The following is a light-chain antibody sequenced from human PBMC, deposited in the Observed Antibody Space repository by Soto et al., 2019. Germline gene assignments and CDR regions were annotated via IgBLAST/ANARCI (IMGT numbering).Light chain of an antibody. J-gene: IGKJ1*01. CDR3: KQYNTHSGT. V-gene: IGKV1-5*01. CDR1: QTVNAW. Sequence: DIQMTQSPSTLSASLGDRVTITCRASQTVNAWLAWYQHKPGKAPKPLIYDASSLESGVPARFSGSGSGTEFILTISSLQPDNVGPCDCKQYNTHSGTFGQGTKVDSK. CDR2: DAS.